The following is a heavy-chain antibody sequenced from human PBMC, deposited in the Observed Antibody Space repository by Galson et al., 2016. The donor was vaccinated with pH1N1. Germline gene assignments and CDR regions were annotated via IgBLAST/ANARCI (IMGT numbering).Heavy chain of an antibody. D-gene: IGHD3-16*02. CDR2: IKEDGNEK. Sequence: SLRLSCAASGFTFSNYWMHWVRQVPGKGLEWVANIKEDGNEKYYVDSVRGRFTISRDNAKNSLYLQMNSLRDEGTALYYCARAIGSRSSYWGQGTLVTVSS. CDR3: ARAIGSRSSY. CDR1: GFTFSNYW. V-gene: IGHV3-7*01. J-gene: IGHJ4*02.